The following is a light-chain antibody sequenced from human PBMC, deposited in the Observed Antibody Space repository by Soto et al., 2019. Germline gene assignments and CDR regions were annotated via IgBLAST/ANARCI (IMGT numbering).Light chain of an antibody. J-gene: IGKJ1*01. Sequence: DIQMTQSPSTLSASVGDRVTITCRASQSISNWLAWYQQKPGKAPKLLIYKASSLESGVPSRFSGSGSGTEFTLTIRSLQPDDFATYYCQQYTSYSRTFGQGTKVDIK. CDR2: KAS. CDR1: QSISNW. V-gene: IGKV1-5*03. CDR3: QQYTSYSRT.